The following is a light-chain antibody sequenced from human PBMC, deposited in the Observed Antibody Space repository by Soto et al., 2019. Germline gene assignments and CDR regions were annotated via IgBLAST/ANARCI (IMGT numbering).Light chain of an antibody. J-gene: IGKJ5*01. V-gene: IGKV3D-20*01. CDR1: QSMSSS. CDR3: QQYVGSPIT. CDR2: DAS. Sequence: ESVLTQSPATLSLSPGERATLSCRASQSMSSSLAWYQQNPGLAPPLLISDASNRASGVPDRFTGGGSGTDFSLTIRRLEPEDFALYYCQQYVGSPITFGQGTRLEIK.